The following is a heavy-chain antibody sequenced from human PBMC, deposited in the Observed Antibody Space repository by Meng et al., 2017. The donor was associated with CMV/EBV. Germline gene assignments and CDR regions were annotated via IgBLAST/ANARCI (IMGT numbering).Heavy chain of an antibody. D-gene: IGHD2-8*01. V-gene: IGHV1-69*05. J-gene: IGHJ4*02. CDR1: SSSYA. CDR3: ASRNTLGYCTNGVCGEVDY. CDR2: IIPIFGTA. Sequence: SSSYAISWVRQAPGQGLEWMGGIIPIFGTANYAQKFQGRVTITTDESTSTAYMELSSLRSEDTAVYYCASRNTLGYCTNGVCGEVDYWGQGTLVTVSS.